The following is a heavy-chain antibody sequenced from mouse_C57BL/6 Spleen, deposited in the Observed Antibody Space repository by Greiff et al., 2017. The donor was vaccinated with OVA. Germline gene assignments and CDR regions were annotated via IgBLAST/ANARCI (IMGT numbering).Heavy chain of an antibody. J-gene: IGHJ2*01. V-gene: IGHV1-55*01. D-gene: IGHD1-1*01. CDR1: GYTFTSYW. CDR2: IYPGSGST. Sequence: VQLQQSGAELVKPGASVKMSCKASGYTFTSYWITWVKQRPGQGLEWIGDIYPGSGSTNYNEKFKSKATLTVDTSSSTAYMQLSSLTSEDSAVEYWARYRITTVAVDYWGQGTTLTVSS. CDR3: ARYRITTVAVDY.